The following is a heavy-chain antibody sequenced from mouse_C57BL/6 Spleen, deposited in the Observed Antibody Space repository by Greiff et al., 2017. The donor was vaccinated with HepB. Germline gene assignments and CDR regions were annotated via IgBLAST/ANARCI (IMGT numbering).Heavy chain of an antibody. Sequence: QVQLQQSGAELVKPGASVKISCKASGYAFSSYWMNWVKQRPGKGLEWIGQIYPGDGDTNYNGKFKGKATLTADKSSSTAYMQLSSLTSEDSAVYFCARTPLTTVILEDYWYFDVWGTGTTVTVSS. CDR1: GYAFSSYW. J-gene: IGHJ1*03. D-gene: IGHD1-1*01. CDR2: IYPGDGDT. V-gene: IGHV1-80*01. CDR3: ARTPLTTVILEDYWYFDV.